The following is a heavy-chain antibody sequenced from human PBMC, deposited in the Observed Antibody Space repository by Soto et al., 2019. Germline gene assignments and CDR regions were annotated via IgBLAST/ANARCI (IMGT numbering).Heavy chain of an antibody. CDR1: GYTFTSYG. Sequence: QVQLVQSGAEVKKPGASVKVSCKASGYTFTSYGISWVRQAPGQGLEWMGWISAYNGNTNYAQKLQGRVTMTTVKYTSPAYMELSSLGSDDTAVYYCATGPGYSSGWFSPHYGMDVCGQGTTVTVSS. V-gene: IGHV1-18*01. D-gene: IGHD6-19*01. CDR2: ISAYNGNT. CDR3: ATGPGYSSGWFSPHYGMDV. J-gene: IGHJ6*02.